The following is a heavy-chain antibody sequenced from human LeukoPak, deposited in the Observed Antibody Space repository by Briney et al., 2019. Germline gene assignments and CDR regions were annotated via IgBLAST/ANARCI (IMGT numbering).Heavy chain of an antibody. CDR1: GGSISSYY. V-gene: IGHV4-59*08. CDR3: ARQDSDYGGDYFDY. J-gene: IGHJ4*02. CDR2: IYYSGST. Sequence: LETLSLTCTVSGGSISSYYWSWIRQPPGKGLEWIGYIYYSGSTNYNPSLRSRVTISVDTSKNQFSLKLSSVTAADTAVYYCARQDSDYGGDYFDYWGQGTLVTVPS. D-gene: IGHD4-17*01.